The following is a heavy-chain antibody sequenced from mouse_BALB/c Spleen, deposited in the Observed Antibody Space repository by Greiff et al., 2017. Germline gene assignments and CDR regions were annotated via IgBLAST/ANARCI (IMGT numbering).Heavy chain of an antibody. Sequence: QVQLQQSGAELVRPGVSVKISCKGSGYTFTDYAMHWVKQSHAKSLEWIGVISTYYGDASYNQKFKGNATMTVDKSSSTAYMELARLTSEDSAIYYCATGTDYAMDYWGQGTSVTVSS. J-gene: IGHJ4*01. CDR1: GYTFTDYA. V-gene: IGHV1S137*01. D-gene: IGHD3-3*01. CDR2: ISTYYGDA. CDR3: ATGTDYAMDY.